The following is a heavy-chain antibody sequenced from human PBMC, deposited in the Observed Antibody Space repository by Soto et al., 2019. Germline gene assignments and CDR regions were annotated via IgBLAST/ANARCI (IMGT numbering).Heavy chain of an antibody. CDR3: ARAYCSGGSCLWFDP. CDR1: GGSISSSNW. J-gene: IGHJ5*02. CDR2: IYHSGST. D-gene: IGHD2-15*01. Sequence: PSETLSLTCAVSGGSISSSNWWSWVRQPPGKGLEWIGEIYHSGSTNYNPSLKSRVTISVDTSKNQFSLKLSSVTAADTAVYYCARAYCSGGSCLWFDPWGHGTLVTVSS. V-gene: IGHV4-4*02.